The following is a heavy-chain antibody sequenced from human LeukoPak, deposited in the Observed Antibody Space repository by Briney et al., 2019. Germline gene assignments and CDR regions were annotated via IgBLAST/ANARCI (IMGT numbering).Heavy chain of an antibody. V-gene: IGHV1-69*05. CDR2: IIPIFGTA. Sequence: AVKVSCKASGGTFSSYAISGVRQAPGQGLEWMGGIIPIFGTANYAQKFQGRVTITTDESTSTAYMELSSLRSEDTAVYYCARSPYQHYSDSSGYHYYYYYMDVWGKGTTVTVSS. CDR1: GGTFSSYA. J-gene: IGHJ6*03. D-gene: IGHD3-22*01. CDR3: ARSPYQHYSDSSGYHYYYYYMDV.